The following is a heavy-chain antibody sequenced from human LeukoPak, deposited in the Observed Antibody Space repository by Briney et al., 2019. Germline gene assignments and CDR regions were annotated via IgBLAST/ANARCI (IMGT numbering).Heavy chain of an antibody. CDR1: GYSISTGYY. D-gene: IGHD6-19*01. Sequence: SETLSLTCTVSGYSISTGYYWDWIRQPPGKGLEWIGTFYHGGSTYYNPSLKSRVTISVDTSKNQFSLKLSSVTAEDTAVYYCARGFDNLGSGWYNYWGQGTLVTVSS. V-gene: IGHV4-38-2*02. CDR2: FYHGGST. J-gene: IGHJ4*02. CDR3: ARGFDNLGSGWYNY.